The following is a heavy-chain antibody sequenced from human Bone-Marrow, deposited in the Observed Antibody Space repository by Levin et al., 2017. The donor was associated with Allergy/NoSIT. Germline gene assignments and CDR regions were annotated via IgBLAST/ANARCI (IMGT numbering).Heavy chain of an antibody. J-gene: IGHJ6*03. CDR3: ARMASGGGYYYYMDV. V-gene: IGHV3-21*01. Sequence: SGGSLRLSCAVSGFTFSRYTMHWVRQAPGKGLEWVSSISDTSAYKFYADSLKGRFTISRDNAKNSLYLQMNSLRDEDTAVYYCARMASGGGYYYYMDVWGKGTTVTVSS. CDR1: GFTFSRYT. CDR2: ISDTSAYK. D-gene: IGHD3-16*01.